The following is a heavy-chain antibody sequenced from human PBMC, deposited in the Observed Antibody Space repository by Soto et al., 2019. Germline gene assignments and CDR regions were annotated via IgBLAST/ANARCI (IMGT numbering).Heavy chain of an antibody. Sequence: ASVKVSCKASGYTVTNYGIHWVRQAPGQRLEWVGWINAGNGKTKYSQKFQDRVTITRDTSASTAFMELSSLRSEDTAVYYCASEWWLEELPDSGGGLDEWGQGTTLTVSS. D-gene: IGHD2-15*01. CDR2: INAGNGKT. CDR1: GYTVTNYG. V-gene: IGHV1-3*01. CDR3: ASEWWLEELPDSGGGLDE. J-gene: IGHJ6*02.